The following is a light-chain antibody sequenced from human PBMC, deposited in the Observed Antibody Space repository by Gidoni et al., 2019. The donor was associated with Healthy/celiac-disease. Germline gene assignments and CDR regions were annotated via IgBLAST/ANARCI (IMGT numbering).Light chain of an antibody. CDR3: QQRSNWPPWT. Sequence: DIVLTQSPATLSLSPGERATLSCRASQSVSSYLAWYQQKPGQAPRLLIYDASNRATGIPARFSGSGSGTDFTLTISSLEPEDFAVDYCQQRSNWPPWTFXQXTKVXIK. CDR1: QSVSSY. CDR2: DAS. V-gene: IGKV3-11*01. J-gene: IGKJ1*01.